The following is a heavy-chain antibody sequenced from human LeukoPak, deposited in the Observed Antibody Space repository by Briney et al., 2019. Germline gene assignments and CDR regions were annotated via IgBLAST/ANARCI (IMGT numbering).Heavy chain of an antibody. J-gene: IGHJ4*02. CDR3: ARATEYGWGGVLADF. CDR1: GYTFTNYY. Sequence: GASVKVSCRPSGYTFTNYYLHWVRQAPGQGLEWMGWINPNSGGTNSTQKFQDRVTMTRDTSISTAYMELRRLRSDDTAVYYCARATEYGWGGVLADFWGQGTLVTVSS. V-gene: IGHV1-2*02. D-gene: IGHD3-10*01. CDR2: INPNSGGT.